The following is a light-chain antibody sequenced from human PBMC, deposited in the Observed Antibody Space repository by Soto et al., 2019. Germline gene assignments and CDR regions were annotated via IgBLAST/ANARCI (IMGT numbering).Light chain of an antibody. J-gene: IGLJ1*01. CDR3: SSYTSRSTLGV. CDR1: SSDVGGYNY. CDR2: EVT. Sequence: QSALTQPASVSGSPGQSITISCTGTSSDVGGYNYVSWYQQHPDKAPKLMIYEVTNRPSGVSNRFSSSKSGNTASLTISGLQAEDEADYYCSSYTSRSTLGVFGTGTKLTVL. V-gene: IGLV2-14*01.